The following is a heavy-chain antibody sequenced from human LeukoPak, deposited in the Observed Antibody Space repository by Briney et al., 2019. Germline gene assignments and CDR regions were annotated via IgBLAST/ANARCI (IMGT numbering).Heavy chain of an antibody. J-gene: IGHJ4*02. D-gene: IGHD4-11*01. CDR2: ISWNSGSI. Sequence: GGSLRLSCAASGFTFDDYAMHGVRQAPGKGLEWVSGISWNSGSIGYADSVKGRFTISRDNAKNSLYLQMNSLRAEDMALYYCAKAATVSEVDYFDYWGQGTLVTVSS. CDR3: AKAATVSEVDYFDY. V-gene: IGHV3-9*03. CDR1: GFTFDDYA.